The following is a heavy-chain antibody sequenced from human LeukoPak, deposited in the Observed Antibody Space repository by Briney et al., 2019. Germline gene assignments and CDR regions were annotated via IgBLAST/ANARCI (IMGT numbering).Heavy chain of an antibody. J-gene: IGHJ4*02. Sequence: PGGSLRLSCAASGFTFSSYGMHWVRQAPGKGLEWVAVIWYDGSNKYYADSVKGRFTISRDNSKNTLYLQMNSLRAEDTAVYYCAKNFGEYQLLDPMMKYWGQGTLVTVSS. CDR2: IWYDGSNK. CDR1: GFTFSSYG. D-gene: IGHD2-2*01. CDR3: AKNFGEYQLLDPMMKY. V-gene: IGHV3-30*02.